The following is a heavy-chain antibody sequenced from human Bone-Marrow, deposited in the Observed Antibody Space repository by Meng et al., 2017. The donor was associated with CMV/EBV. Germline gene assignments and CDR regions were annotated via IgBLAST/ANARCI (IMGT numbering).Heavy chain of an antibody. D-gene: IGHD3-22*01. CDR1: GFTFSSYA. CDR3: ARDRYYYDSSGYIGNYGMAV. V-gene: IGHV3-30-3*01. CDR2: ISYDGSNK. J-gene: IGHJ6*02. Sequence: GGSLRLSCAASGFTFSSYAMHWVRQAPGKGLERVAVISYDGSNKYYADSVKGRFTISRDNSKNTLYLQMNSLRAEDTAVYYCARDRYYYDSSGYIGNYGMAVWGPGHTVT.